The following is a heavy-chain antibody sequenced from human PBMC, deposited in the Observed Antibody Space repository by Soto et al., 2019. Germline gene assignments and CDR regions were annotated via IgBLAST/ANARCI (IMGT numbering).Heavy chain of an antibody. J-gene: IGHJ6*03. CDR3: ARENYGSYEAYYYFYFMDV. Sequence: EVQLVESGGALVQPGGSLRLSCAASGITVSSHYMTWVRQAPGKGLEWVSVIYGDGTTYYADSVKGRFIISRDESKDMLYLQRNSLRVEDTAVYFCARENYGSYEAYYYFYFMDVWGKGTTVTVSS. CDR2: IYGDGTT. CDR1: GITVSSHY. D-gene: IGHD3-10*01. V-gene: IGHV3-66*01.